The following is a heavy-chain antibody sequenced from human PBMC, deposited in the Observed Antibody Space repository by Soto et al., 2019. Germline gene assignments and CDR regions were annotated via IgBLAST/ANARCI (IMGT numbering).Heavy chain of an antibody. D-gene: IGHD6-19*01. CDR3: AKGEWLVLDY. J-gene: IGHJ4*02. CDR1: GFTFSSYG. Sequence: GGSLRLSCAASGFTFSSYGMHWVRQAPGKGLEWVAVISYDGSNKYYADSVKGRFTISRDNSKNTLYLQMNSLRAEDTAVYYCAKGEWLVLDYWGQGTLVTVSS. CDR2: ISYDGSNK. V-gene: IGHV3-30*18.